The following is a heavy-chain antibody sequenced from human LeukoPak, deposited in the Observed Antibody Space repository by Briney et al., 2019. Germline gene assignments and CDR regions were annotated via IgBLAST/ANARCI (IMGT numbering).Heavy chain of an antibody. Sequence: GGSLRLSCAASGFTFSSYGMHWVRQAPGKGLEWVAFIRYDGSNKYYADSGKGRFTISRDNSKNTLYLQMNSLRAEDTAVYYCAKVDWVIDWFDPWGQGTLVTVSS. D-gene: IGHD2-21*01. J-gene: IGHJ5*02. CDR3: AKVDWVIDWFDP. CDR1: GFTFSSYG. CDR2: IRYDGSNK. V-gene: IGHV3-30*02.